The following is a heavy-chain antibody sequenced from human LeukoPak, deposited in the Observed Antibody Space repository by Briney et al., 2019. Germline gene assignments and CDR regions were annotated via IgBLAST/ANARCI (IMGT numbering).Heavy chain of an antibody. CDR1: GFTFSSYG. D-gene: IGHD3-22*01. CDR2: IRYDGSNK. J-gene: IGHJ3*02. CDR3: AKDPRWSEAYYYDRTLTAFDI. Sequence: PGGSLRLSCAASGFTFSSYGMHWVRQAPGKGLEWVGFIRYDGSNKYYADSVKGRFTISRDNSKNTLYLQMNSLRAEDTAVYYCAKDPRWSEAYYYDRTLTAFDIWGQGTMVTVSS. V-gene: IGHV3-30*02.